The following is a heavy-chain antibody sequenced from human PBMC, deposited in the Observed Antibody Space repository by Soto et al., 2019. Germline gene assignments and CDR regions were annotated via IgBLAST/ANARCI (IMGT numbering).Heavy chain of an antibody. D-gene: IGHD1-1*01. CDR1: GGSFSGYY. Sequence: SETLSLTCAVFGGSFSGYYWSWIRQPPGKGLEWIGDINHRGSTNYNPSLKSRVTISVGTSKNQFSLKLSSVTASDTAVYFCATTNWNHNWFDPWGQGTLVTVSS. CDR2: INHRGST. CDR3: ATTNWNHNWFDP. V-gene: IGHV4-34*01. J-gene: IGHJ5*02.